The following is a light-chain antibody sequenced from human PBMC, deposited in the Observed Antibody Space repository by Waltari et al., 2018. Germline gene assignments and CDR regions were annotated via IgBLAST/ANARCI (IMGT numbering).Light chain of an antibody. Sequence: DIQMNQSPSTLSAPVGDRVTITCRASQSVSSWLAWYRQKPGEAPKLLIYDASSLESGVPSRFSGSGSGTEFTLTISSLQSDDFATYYCQQYRGLWTFGQGTRVEVK. CDR2: DAS. CDR1: QSVSSW. J-gene: IGKJ1*01. CDR3: QQYRGLWT. V-gene: IGKV1-5*01.